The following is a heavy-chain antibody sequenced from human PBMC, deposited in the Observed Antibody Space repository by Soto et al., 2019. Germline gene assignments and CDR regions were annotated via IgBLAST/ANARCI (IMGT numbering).Heavy chain of an antibody. CDR1: GGSMRSSSYY. J-gene: IGHJ5*02. CDR2: IFYSENA. Sequence: PSETLSLTCTVSGGSMRSSSYYWGWIRQPPGKGLEWIGSIFYSENAYYSPSLRGRITMSIDTSSNQFSLKLSSVTAADTAVYYCERQERYQNWFDPWGQGTLVTVSS. D-gene: IGHD2-2*01. V-gene: IGHV4-39*01. CDR3: ERQERYQNWFDP.